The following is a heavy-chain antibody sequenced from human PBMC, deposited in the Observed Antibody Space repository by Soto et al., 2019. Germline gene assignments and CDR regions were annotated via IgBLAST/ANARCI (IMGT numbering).Heavy chain of an antibody. Sequence: QITLKESGPTLVKPTQTLTLTCTFSGFSLSTSGVGVGWIRQPPGKALEWLALIYWDDDKRDSPFLKSRLTITKDTSKNQVVLTMTHLDPVDTATYYCAHSPYSRSSYYFDYWGQGTLVTVYS. D-gene: IGHD6-6*01. CDR2: IYWDDDK. V-gene: IGHV2-5*02. CDR3: AHSPYSRSSYYFDY. J-gene: IGHJ4*02. CDR1: GFSLSTSGVG.